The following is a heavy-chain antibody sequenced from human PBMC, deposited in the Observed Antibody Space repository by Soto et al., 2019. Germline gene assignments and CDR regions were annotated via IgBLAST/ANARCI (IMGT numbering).Heavy chain of an antibody. D-gene: IGHD2-15*01. V-gene: IGHV3-23*01. J-gene: IGHJ3*02. CDR2: ISGSAGTT. Sequence: GESLRLSCAASGFPFLSHGMNWVRQAPGTGLEWVSFISGSAGTTFYADSVKGRFTISRDNSKNTLYLQMNNLRAEDTALLYCEIDIGATDSSTEDSDRWSQRKIVTASS. CDR1: GFPFLSHG. CDR3: EIDIGATDSSTEDSDR.